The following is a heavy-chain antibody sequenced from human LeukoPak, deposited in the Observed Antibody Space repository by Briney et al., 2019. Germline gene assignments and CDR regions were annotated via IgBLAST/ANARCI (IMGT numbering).Heavy chain of an antibody. V-gene: IGHV4-39*01. CDR1: GGSISSSSSY. Sequence: SETLSLTCSVSGGSISSSSSYWGWIRQPPGKGLEWIGSIYYSGSSFDNPALKSRATISVDTSKNQFPLKLSSVTAAHTAVYYCARHRPGWLQSSFAYWGQGTLVTVSS. CDR2: IYYSGSS. CDR3: ARHRPGWLQSSFAY. J-gene: IGHJ4*02. D-gene: IGHD5-24*01.